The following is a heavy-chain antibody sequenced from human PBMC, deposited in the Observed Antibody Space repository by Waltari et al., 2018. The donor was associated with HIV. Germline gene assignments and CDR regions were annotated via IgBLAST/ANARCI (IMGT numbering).Heavy chain of an antibody. Sequence: PGLVKPSETLSLTCTVSGGSISSYYWSWIRQPPGKGLEWIGYIYYSGSTNYNPSLKSRVTISVDTSKNQFSLKLSSVTAADTAVYYCARAPCSSTSCYLGNGMDVWGQGTTVTVSS. V-gene: IGHV4-59*01. CDR2: IYYSGST. CDR3: ARAPCSSTSCYLGNGMDV. D-gene: IGHD2-2*01. CDR1: GGSISSYY. J-gene: IGHJ6*02.